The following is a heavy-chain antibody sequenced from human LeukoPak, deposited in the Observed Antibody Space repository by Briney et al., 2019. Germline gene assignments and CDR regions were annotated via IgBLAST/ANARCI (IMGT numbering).Heavy chain of an antibody. J-gene: IGHJ4*02. CDR2: ISYDGSNK. V-gene: IGHV3-30-3*01. CDR1: GFTFSSYA. Sequence: GRSLRLSCAASGFTFSSYAMHWVRQAPGKGLEWVAVISYDGSNKYYADSVKGRFTISRDNSKNTLYLQMNSLRAEDTAVYYCARDPGIAVADGYFDYWGQGTLVTVSS. CDR3: ARDPGIAVADGYFDY. D-gene: IGHD6-19*01.